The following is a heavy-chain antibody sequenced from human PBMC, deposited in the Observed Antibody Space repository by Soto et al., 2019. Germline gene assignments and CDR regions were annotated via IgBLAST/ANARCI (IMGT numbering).Heavy chain of an antibody. CDR2: MNPNSGNT. CDR1: GYTFTSYD. V-gene: IGHV1-8*01. D-gene: IGHD3-10*01. Sequence: QVQLVQSGAEVKKPGASVKVSCKASGYTFTSYDINWVRQATGQGLEWMGWMNPNSGNTGYAQKFQGRVTTTRNTSISTAYMELSSLRSEDTAVYYCARGINYYASGDDAFDIWGKGTMVTVYS. J-gene: IGHJ3*02. CDR3: ARGINYYASGDDAFDI.